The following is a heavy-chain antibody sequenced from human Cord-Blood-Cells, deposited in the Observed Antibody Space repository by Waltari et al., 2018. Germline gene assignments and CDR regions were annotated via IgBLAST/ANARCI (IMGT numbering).Heavy chain of an antibody. D-gene: IGHD4-4*01. Sequence: QLQLLQSGAAVQKPGSSVQVSCKGAGGSFSSYAIRWVRQAPGHGPEWMGGVIPIFGTANDAQKFQGRVTITADEATSTAYMELSSLRSEDTAVYNCASRRHTVTTQDGYYYYGMDVWGQGTTVTVSS. CDR1: GGSFSSYA. V-gene: IGHV1-69*01. J-gene: IGHJ6*02. CDR3: ASRRHTVTTQDGYYYYGMDV. CDR2: VIPIFGTA.